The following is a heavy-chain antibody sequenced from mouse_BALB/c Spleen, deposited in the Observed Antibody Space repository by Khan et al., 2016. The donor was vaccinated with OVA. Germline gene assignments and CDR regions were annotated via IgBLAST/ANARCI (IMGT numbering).Heavy chain of an antibody. CDR1: GFSLSNYG. CDR3: ARAFYSGAWFAY. V-gene: IGHV2-9*02. Sequence: QVQLKESGPGLVAPSQTLSITCTVSGFSLSNYGIHWVRQSPGKGLEWLGVIWAGGSTNHNSALMSRLSISKDNSKSQVFLKMNSLQTDDTAIYYCARAFYSGAWFAYWGQGTLVTVSA. CDR2: IWAGGST. D-gene: IGHD1-1*01. J-gene: IGHJ3*01.